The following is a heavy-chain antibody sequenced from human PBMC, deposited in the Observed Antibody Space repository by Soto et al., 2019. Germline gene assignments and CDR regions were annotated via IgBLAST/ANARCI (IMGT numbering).Heavy chain of an antibody. J-gene: IGHJ6*02. CDR3: ARATGTLYFYCYGMDV. D-gene: IGHD1-1*01. CDR2: IIPLFGTA. V-gene: IGHV1-69*05. Sequence: QVQLVQSGAEVKRPGSSVRVSCKASGGTFKTYAITWVRQAPGRGVEWMGGIIPLFGTANHSQNFQGRVTITPDESTNTADMELTSLRPEGTAVYYCARATGTLYFYCYGMDVWGQGTAVTVSS. CDR1: GGTFKTYA.